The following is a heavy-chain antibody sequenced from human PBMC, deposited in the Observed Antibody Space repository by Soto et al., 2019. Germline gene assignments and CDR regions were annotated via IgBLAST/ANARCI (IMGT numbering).Heavy chain of an antibody. Sequence: QVQLVQSGPEVKKPGASVKVSCKASGYTFSTYGVGWVRRAPGQGLEWLGWIRGYNANIQYAQQFQGRVTLTKDTSSSTTYMELRSLRSDDTAIYYCARASDYDYIWGSYRHIDYWGQGTLVTVSS. CDR3: ARASDYDYIWGSYRHIDY. J-gene: IGHJ4*02. V-gene: IGHV1-18*04. D-gene: IGHD3-16*02. CDR1: GYTFSTYG. CDR2: IRGYNANI.